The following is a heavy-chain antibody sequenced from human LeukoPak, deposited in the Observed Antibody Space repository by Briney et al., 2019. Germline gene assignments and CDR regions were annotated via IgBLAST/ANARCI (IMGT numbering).Heavy chain of an antibody. CDR3: ANIGDIVVVPAIDY. Sequence: GRSLRLSCAASGFTFSSYAMHWVRQAPGKGLEWVAVISYDGSNKYYADSVKGRFTISRDNSKNTLYLQMNSLRAEDTAVYYCANIGDIVVVPAIDYWGQGTLVTVSS. D-gene: IGHD2-2*01. V-gene: IGHV3-30*04. CDR2: ISYDGSNK. CDR1: GFTFSSYA. J-gene: IGHJ4*02.